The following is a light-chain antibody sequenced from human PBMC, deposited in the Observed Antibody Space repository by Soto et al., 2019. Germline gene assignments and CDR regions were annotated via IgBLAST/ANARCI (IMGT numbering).Light chain of an antibody. V-gene: IGLV2-14*01. J-gene: IGLJ1*01. CDR3: SSYTSSSTPYV. CDR1: SSDVGGSNY. CDR2: EVS. Sequence: QSVLTQPASVSGSPGQSITISCTGTSSDVGGSNYVSWYQQHPGKAPKLMIYEVSNRPSGVSNRCSGSKSGNTASLTISGLHAEDEADYYCSSYTSSSTPYVFGTGTKLTVL.